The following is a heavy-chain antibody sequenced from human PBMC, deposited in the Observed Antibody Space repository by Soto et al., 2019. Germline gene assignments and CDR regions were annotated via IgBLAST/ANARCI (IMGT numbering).Heavy chain of an antibody. CDR1: GFTFNNLA. V-gene: IGHV3-30*14. CDR2: ISYDGTYK. D-gene: IGHD5-12*01. CDR3: ANEVDVAFSSLQYGMDV. Sequence: QVQLVESGGGVVQPGRSLRLSCAASGFTFNNLAMHWVRQAPGKGLEWVAFISYDGTYKYYADSVRGRFTVYRDNSKRTLFLQMNSLKFEDTAVYVCANEVDVAFSSLQYGMDVWGQGTTVTVSS. J-gene: IGHJ6*02.